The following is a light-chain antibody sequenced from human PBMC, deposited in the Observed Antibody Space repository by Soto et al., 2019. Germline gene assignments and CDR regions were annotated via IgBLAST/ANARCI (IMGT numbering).Light chain of an antibody. Sequence: ILLTQSPCTLTLSPGERVTLSCRASQSVGSRYLEWYQQKPGNAPRLLIYAASTRATGIPERFSGSGSGTAFTLTISSLQAEDFEVYFCQQYDDWPATFGQGTKVDIK. CDR3: QQYDDWPAT. CDR1: QSVGSRY. CDR2: AAS. J-gene: IGKJ1*01. V-gene: IGKV3-20*01.